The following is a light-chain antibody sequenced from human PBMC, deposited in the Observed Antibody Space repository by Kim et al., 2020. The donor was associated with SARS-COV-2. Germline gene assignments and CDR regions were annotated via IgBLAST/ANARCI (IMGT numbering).Light chain of an antibody. V-gene: IGKV3-15*01. J-gene: IGKJ1*01. Sequence: VSPGERATLSCRASQSVTGNLAWYQQKPGQAPRLLIWGASTGATGIPARFSGRGSETEFTLTISSLQSEDCAVYYCQQYDNWPGTFGQGTKVDIK. CDR3: QQYDNWPGT. CDR1: QSVTGN. CDR2: GAS.